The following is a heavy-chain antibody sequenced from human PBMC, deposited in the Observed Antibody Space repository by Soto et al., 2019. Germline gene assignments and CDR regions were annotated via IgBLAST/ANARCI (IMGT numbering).Heavy chain of an antibody. CDR3: ASDRTTEHYDILPGEIYYYGMHX. CDR1: GFTFSSYA. V-gene: IGHV3-30-3*01. Sequence: GGSLRLSCAASGFTFSSYAMHWVRQAPGKGLEWVSFISYDGSNKYYADSVKVRFTISIDNSKNTLYLQMNSLRAEDTAVYYCASDRTTEHYDILPGEIYYYGMHXWGQGTTFTVS. J-gene: IGHJ6*02. D-gene: IGHD3-9*01. CDR2: ISYDGSNK.